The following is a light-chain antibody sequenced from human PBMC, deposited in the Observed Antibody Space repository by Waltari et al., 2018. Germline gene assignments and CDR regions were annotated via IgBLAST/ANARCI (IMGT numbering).Light chain of an antibody. CDR2: KVS. J-gene: IGKJ4*01. CDR1: QTLVHSDGNTY. Sequence: DVVLTQSPLSLPVTLGQPASISCKSSQTLVHSDGNTYLAWFHQRPGQSPRRLIYKVSNRESGVPDRFRARGSGTYFTLKISRVGAEDVGVYYCMQGTHWPLTFGGGNKGEMK. V-gene: IGKV2-30*02. CDR3: MQGTHWPLT.